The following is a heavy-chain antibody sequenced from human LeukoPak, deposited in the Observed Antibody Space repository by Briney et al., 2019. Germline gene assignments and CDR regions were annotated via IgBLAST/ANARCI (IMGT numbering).Heavy chain of an antibody. Sequence: GGSLRLSCAASGFTFSSSAMHWVRQAPGKGLEWVAFISHDGSNEYYADSVKGRFTISRDNSKNTLYLQMNSLRAEDTAVYYCARETTSSSWPYYYYMDVWGKGTTVTISS. J-gene: IGHJ6*03. V-gene: IGHV3-30*14. CDR1: GFTFSSSA. CDR2: ISHDGSNE. D-gene: IGHD6-13*01. CDR3: ARETTSSSWPYYYYMDV.